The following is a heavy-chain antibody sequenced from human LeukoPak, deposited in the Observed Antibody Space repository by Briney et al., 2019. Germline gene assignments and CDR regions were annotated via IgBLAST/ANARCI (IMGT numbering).Heavy chain of an antibody. CDR2: IIPILGTA. J-gene: IGHJ6*02. Sequence: SVKVSCKECGDTFTNSVASTVRQAPGQGLEWMGGIIPILGTANYAQKFQGRVTITADESTSTAYMKLTSLRSQLSAVYYCAVLSQDQLPRINRYYYGMAVWGRGTTVTVSS. V-gene: IGHV1-69*13. CDR3: AVLSQDQLPRINRYYYGMAV. CDR1: GDTFTNSV. D-gene: IGHD2-2*01.